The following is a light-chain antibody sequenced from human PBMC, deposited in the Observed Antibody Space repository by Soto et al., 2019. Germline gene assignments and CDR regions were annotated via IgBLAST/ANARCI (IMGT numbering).Light chain of an antibody. CDR3: SSYTSSRINHV. V-gene: IGLV2-14*01. Sequence: QSVLTQPASVSGSPGQSITISCTGTSSDVGGYNYVSWYQQHPGKAPKLMIYDVSNRPSGVSNRFSGSKSGNTASLTISGLQAEDEADYYCSSYTSSRINHVFGTGTKVTVL. CDR2: DVS. J-gene: IGLJ1*01. CDR1: SSDVGGYNY.